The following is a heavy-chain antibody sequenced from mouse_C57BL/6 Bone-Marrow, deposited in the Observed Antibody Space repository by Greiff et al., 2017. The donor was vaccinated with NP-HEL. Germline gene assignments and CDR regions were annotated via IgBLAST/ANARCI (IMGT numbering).Heavy chain of an antibody. CDR1: GFNIKDDY. Sequence: VQLQQSGAELVRPGASVKLSCTASGFNIKDDYMHWVKQRPEQGLEWIGWIDPENGDTEYASKFQGKATITADTSSNTAYLQLSSLTSEDTAVYYCTLITTNYWGQGTSVTVSS. CDR2: IDPENGDT. V-gene: IGHV14-4*01. CDR3: TLITTNY. D-gene: IGHD1-1*01. J-gene: IGHJ4*01.